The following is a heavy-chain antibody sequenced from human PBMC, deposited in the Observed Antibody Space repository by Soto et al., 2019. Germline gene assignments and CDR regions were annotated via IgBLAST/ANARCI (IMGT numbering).Heavy chain of an antibody. D-gene: IGHD6-6*01. CDR1: GFTFSSYA. CDR2: ISYDGSNK. J-gene: IGHJ6*02. Sequence: GGSLRLSCAASGFTFSSYAMHWVRQAPGKGLEWVAVISYDGSNKYYADSVKGRFTISRDNSKNTLYLQMNSLRAEDTAVYYCARVDRGSSLFYYYYGVDVWGQGTTVTVSS. CDR3: ARVDRGSSLFYYYYGVDV. V-gene: IGHV3-30-3*01.